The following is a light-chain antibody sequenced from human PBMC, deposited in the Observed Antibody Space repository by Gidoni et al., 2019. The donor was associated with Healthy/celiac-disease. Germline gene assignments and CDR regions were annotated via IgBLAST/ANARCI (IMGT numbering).Light chain of an antibody. CDR1: QSVSSY. Sequence: EIVLPQSPATLSLSPGERATLSCRASQSVSSYLAWYQQKPGQAPRLLIYDASNRATGIPARFSGSGSGTDFTLTISSLEPEDFAVYYCQQRSNWPLTFXGGTKVEIK. V-gene: IGKV3-11*01. J-gene: IGKJ4*01. CDR3: QQRSNWPLT. CDR2: DAS.